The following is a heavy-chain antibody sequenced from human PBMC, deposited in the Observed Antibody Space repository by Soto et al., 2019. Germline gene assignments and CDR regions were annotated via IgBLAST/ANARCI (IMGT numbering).Heavy chain of an antibody. V-gene: IGHV1-69*08. CDR3: AREGPGISPWFGELSFDY. CDR2: IIPILGIA. J-gene: IGHJ4*02. CDR1: GGTFSSYT. D-gene: IGHD3-10*01. Sequence: QVQLVQSGAEVKKPGSSVKVSCKASGGTFSSYTISWVRQAPGQGLEWMGRIIPILGIANYAQKFQGRVTITAYKSTSTAYMELSSLRSEDTAVYYCAREGPGISPWFGELSFDYWGQGTLVTVSS.